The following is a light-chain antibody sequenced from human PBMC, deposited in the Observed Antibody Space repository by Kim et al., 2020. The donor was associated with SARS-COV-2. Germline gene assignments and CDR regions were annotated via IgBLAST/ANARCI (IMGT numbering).Light chain of an antibody. CDR3: QQYDNLPYT. CDR1: QNITKF. Sequence: SASVGASVTIPCQASQNITKFLNWFQQKSGQAPKLLIYDAANVHSGVPSRFSGSGSGTDFTFTINSLQPDDVATYFCQQYDNLPYTFGQGTKLEI. V-gene: IGKV1-33*01. CDR2: DAA. J-gene: IGKJ2*01.